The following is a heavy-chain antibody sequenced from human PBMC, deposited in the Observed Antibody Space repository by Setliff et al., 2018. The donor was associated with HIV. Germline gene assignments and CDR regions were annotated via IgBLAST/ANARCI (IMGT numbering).Heavy chain of an antibody. Sequence: KTSETLSLTCAVSGGSISSDNWWTWVRQPPGKGLEWIGEIYHSGSSYYNPSLKSRVNISVDTSKNQFSLKLSSVTAADTAVFYCARLTTTYYYDSSAYYHPVWGQGTLVTVSS. D-gene: IGHD3-22*01. CDR1: GGSISSDNW. CDR2: IYHSGSS. V-gene: IGHV4-4*02. CDR3: ARLTTTYYYDSSAYYHPV. J-gene: IGHJ4*02.